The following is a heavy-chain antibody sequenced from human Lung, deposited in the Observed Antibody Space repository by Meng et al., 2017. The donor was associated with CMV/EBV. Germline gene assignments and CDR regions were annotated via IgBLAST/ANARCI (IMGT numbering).Heavy chain of an antibody. CDR2: ISAYNGNT. CDR1: GYTFIAYA. CDR3: ARSDMIRGVVGLDY. J-gene: IGHJ4*02. D-gene: IGHD3-10*01. V-gene: IGHV1-18*01. Sequence: ASVXVSXKASGYTFIAYAFRWVRQAPGQGHEGMGWISAYNGNTNYAQKVQGRVTMTTDTSTSTAYMELRSLRSDDTAVYYLARSDMIRGVVGLDYWGQGTLVTVSS.